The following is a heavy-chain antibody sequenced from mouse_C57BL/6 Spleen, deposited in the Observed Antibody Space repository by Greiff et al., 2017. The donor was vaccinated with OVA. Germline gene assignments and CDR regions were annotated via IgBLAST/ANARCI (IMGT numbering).Heavy chain of an antibody. D-gene: IGHD2-1*01. V-gene: IGHV1-50*01. CDR2: IDPSDSYT. CDR3: ARRYYGNAMDY. CDR1: GYTFTSYW. Sequence: QVHVKQPGAELVKPGASVKLSCKASGYTFTSYWMQWVKQRPGQGLEWIGEIDPSDSYTNYNQKFKGKATLTVDTSSSTAYMQRSSLTSEDSAVYYCARRYYGNAMDYWGQGTSVTVSS. J-gene: IGHJ4*01.